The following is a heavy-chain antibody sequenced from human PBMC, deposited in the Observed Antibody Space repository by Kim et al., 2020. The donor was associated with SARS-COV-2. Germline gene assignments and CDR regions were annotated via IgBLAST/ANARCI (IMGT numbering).Heavy chain of an antibody. CDR2: IRGVTAAT. CDR3: AKRRASSALDV. J-gene: IGHJ6*02. V-gene: IGHV3-23*01. Sequence: GGSLRLSCAASELTLSSYVMNWVRQAPGKGLEWVSTIRGVTAATFYADSVKGRFTISRDNSQNMVYLQMNSLRAEDTAIYYCAKRRASSALDVWGQGTTVTVSS. D-gene: IGHD6-6*01. CDR1: ELTLSSYV.